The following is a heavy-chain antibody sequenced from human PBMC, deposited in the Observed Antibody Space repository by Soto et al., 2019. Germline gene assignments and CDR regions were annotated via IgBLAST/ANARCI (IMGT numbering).Heavy chain of an antibody. V-gene: IGHV1-2*02. CDR1: GYTFSVYH. J-gene: IGHJ6*02. D-gene: IGHD4-4*01. Sequence: VASVKVSCKASGYTFSVYHMHWVRQAPGQGLEWMGWVHPNSGGTNYAQSFEGRVTMTRDTSINTAYMELSRLTSDDTAVYYCAKELQRGMDVWGQGPTVTVSS. CDR2: VHPNSGGT. CDR3: AKELQRGMDV.